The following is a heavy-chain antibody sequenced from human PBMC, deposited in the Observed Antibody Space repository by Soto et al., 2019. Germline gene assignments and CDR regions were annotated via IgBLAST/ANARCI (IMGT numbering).Heavy chain of an antibody. CDR3: ARLTNCSSTSCQYYFGY. Sequence: GESLKISCKGSGYSFTSYWIGWVRQMPGKGLEWMGIIYPGDSDTRYSPSFQGQVTISADKSISTAYLQWSSLKASDTAMYYCARLTNCSSTSCQYYFGYWGQGTLVTVSS. CDR2: IYPGDSDT. V-gene: IGHV5-51*01. D-gene: IGHD2-2*01. J-gene: IGHJ4*02. CDR1: GYSFTSYW.